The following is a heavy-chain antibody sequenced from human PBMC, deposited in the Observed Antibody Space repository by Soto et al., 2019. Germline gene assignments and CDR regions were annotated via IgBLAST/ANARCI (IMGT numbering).Heavy chain of an antibody. CDR1: GFTFIGSA. J-gene: IGHJ6*02. Sequence: TGGSLRLSCAAAGFTFIGSAMHWVRQASGKGLEWVGRIRSKANSCATAYAASVKGRFTISRDDSKNTAYLQMNSLKTEDTAVYYCTGFDFWSGYHLSHYGMDVWGQGTTVTVSS. CDR3: TGFDFWSGYHLSHYGMDV. CDR2: IRSKANSCAT. D-gene: IGHD3-3*01. V-gene: IGHV3-73*01.